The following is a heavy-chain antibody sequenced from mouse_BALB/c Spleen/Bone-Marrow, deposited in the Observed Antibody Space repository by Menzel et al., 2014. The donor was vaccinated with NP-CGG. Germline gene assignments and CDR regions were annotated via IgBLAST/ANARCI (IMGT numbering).Heavy chain of an antibody. CDR2: INPGSSTI. Sequence: DVHLVESGGGLVQPGGSLNLSCAASGFDFSRYWMSWARQAPGKGQEWIGEINPGSSTINYTPSLKDKFIISRDNAKNXLYLQMSKVRSEDTALYYCARLAVWGAMDYWGQGTSVTVSS. CDR1: GFDFSRYW. V-gene: IGHV4-2*02. J-gene: IGHJ4*01. CDR3: ARLAVWGAMDY. D-gene: IGHD2-10*02.